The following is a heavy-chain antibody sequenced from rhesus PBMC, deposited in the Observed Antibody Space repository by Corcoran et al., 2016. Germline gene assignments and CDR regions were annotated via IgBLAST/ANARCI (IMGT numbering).Heavy chain of an antibody. J-gene: IGHJ4*01. CDR3: ASLYYNIWTGYATFDY. CDR2: ISGSSTST. CDR1: GGSISDSYR. D-gene: IGHD3-3*01. V-gene: IGHV4S10*01. Sequence: QVQLQESGPGVVKPSETLSLTCAVSGGSISDSYRWSWIRKPPGKGLEWIWYISGSSTSTNYNPYLKSPVTISKDTSKNQFSLKLSSVTAADTAVYYCASLYYNIWTGYATFDYWGQGVLVTVSS.